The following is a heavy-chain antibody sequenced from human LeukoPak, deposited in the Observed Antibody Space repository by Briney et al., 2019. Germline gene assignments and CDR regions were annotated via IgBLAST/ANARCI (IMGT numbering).Heavy chain of an antibody. J-gene: IGHJ3*02. CDR3: ARADVLLWFGELETTDAFDI. V-gene: IGHV1-2*02. CDR1: GYTFTGYY. D-gene: IGHD3-10*01. Sequence: GASVKVSCKASGYTFTGYYMHWVRQAPGQGLEWMGWINPNSGGTNYAQKFQGRVTMTRDTSISTAYMELSRLRSDDTAVYYCARADVLLWFGELETTDAFDIWGQGTMVTVSS. CDR2: INPNSGGT.